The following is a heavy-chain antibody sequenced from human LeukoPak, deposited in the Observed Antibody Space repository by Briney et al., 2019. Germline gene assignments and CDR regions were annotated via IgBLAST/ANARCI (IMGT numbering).Heavy chain of an antibody. V-gene: IGHV4-61*02. CDR1: GGSISSGSYY. Sequence: SQTLSLTCTVSGGSISSGSYYWSWIRQPAGKGLEWIGRIYTSGSTNYNPSLKSRVTISVDTSKNQFSLKLSSVTAADTAVYYCARHGRVVAATPHPLDYWGQGTLVTVSS. CDR2: IYTSGST. CDR3: ARHGRVVAATPHPLDY. J-gene: IGHJ4*02. D-gene: IGHD2-15*01.